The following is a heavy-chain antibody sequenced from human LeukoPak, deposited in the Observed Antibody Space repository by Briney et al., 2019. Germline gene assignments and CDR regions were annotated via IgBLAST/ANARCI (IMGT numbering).Heavy chain of an antibody. CDR1: GDSITGYY. CDR2: IYYSGST. V-gene: IGHV4-59*12. D-gene: IGHD2-8*01. Sequence: PSETLSLTCSVSGDSITGYYWSWIRQPPGKGLEWIGYIYYSGSTNYNPSLKSRVTISVDTSKNQFSLKLSSVTAADTAVYYCARDLIYWGQGTLVTVSS. CDR3: ARDLIY. J-gene: IGHJ4*02.